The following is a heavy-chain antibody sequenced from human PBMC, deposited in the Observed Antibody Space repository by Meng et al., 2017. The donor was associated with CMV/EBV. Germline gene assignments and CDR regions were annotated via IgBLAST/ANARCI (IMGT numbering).Heavy chain of an antibody. D-gene: IGHD2-2*01. CDR1: GFTFSSYS. V-gene: IGHV3-48*04. Sequence: GESLKISCAASGFTFSSYSMKWVRQAPGKGLEWVSYISSSSSTIYYADSVKGRFTISRDNAKNSLYLQMNSLRAEDTAVYYCARLDPGPLFCSSTSCYGGFGMDVWGQGTTVTVSS. CDR2: ISSSSSTI. J-gene: IGHJ6*02. CDR3: ARLDPGPLFCSSTSCYGGFGMDV.